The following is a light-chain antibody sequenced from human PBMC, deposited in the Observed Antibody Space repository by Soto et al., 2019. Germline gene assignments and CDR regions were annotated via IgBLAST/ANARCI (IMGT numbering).Light chain of an antibody. V-gene: IGLV2-14*01. CDR1: SSDVGGYNY. Sequence: QSALTQPASVSGSPGQSITISCTGTSSDVGGYNYVSWYQQHPGKAPKLMIYDVSNRSSGVSNRFSGSKSGNTASLTISGLQAEDEAHYYCSSYTSSSTRVFGGGTKLTVL. CDR2: DVS. J-gene: IGLJ2*01. CDR3: SSYTSSSTRV.